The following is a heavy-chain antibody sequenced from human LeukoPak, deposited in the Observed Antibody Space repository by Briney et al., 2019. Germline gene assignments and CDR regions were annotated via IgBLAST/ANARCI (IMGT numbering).Heavy chain of an antibody. CDR1: GGSISSYY. D-gene: IGHD5-18*01. J-gene: IGHJ4*02. CDR3: ARENGYRYDY. CDR2: IYYSGST. Sequence: SETLSLTCTVSGGSISSYYWSWLRQPPGKGLEWIGYIYYSGSTNYKPSLKSRVTISVDTSRNQFSLKLSSVTAADTAVYYCARENGYRYDYWGQGTLVTVSS. V-gene: IGHV4-59*01.